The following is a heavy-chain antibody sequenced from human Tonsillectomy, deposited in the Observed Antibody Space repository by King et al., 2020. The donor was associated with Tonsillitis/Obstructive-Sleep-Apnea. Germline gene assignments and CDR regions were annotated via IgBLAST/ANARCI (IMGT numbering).Heavy chain of an antibody. CDR3: AKDWGQWVPTANDYYQR. CDR1: GFTFRNYA. J-gene: IGHJ1*01. V-gene: IGHV3-23*04. CDR2: INDGGLST. D-gene: IGHD2-2*01. Sequence: VQLVESGGGLVQPGGSLRLSCAASGFTFRNYAMSWVRQAPGKGLEWVSAINDGGLSTYYADFVKGRFTISRDNSKNTLYLQMNSLRAEDTAVYYCAKDWGQWVPTANDYYQRWGRGTLVAVSA.